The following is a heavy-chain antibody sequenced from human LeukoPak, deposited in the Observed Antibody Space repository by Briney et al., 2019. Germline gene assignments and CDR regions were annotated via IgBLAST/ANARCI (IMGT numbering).Heavy chain of an antibody. Sequence: PSETLSLTCTVSGGSISSYHWSWIRQPPGKGLEWIGYIYYSGSTNYNPSLKSRVTISVDTSKNQFSLKLSSVTAADTAVYYCARTRFDYGDYAGYFDYWGQGTLVTVSS. CDR2: IYYSGST. CDR1: GGSISSYH. J-gene: IGHJ4*02. CDR3: ARTRFDYGDYAGYFDY. V-gene: IGHV4-59*01. D-gene: IGHD4-17*01.